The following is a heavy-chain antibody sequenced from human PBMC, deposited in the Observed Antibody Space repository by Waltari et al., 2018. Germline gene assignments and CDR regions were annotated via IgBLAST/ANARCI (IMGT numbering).Heavy chain of an antibody. CDR3: ARGERKILWFGALFLPYWFAP. CDR1: GGSFSGYY. CDR2: SNHSGST. Sequence: QVQLQQWGAGLLKPSETLSLTCAVYGGSFSGYYWSWIRQPPGKGLEWIGESNHSGSTNDNPCLKSRVTIAVETSKNHCALKLRFVTAADTAVYYCARGERKILWFGALFLPYWFAPWGQGTLVTVSS. D-gene: IGHD3-10*01. J-gene: IGHJ5*02. V-gene: IGHV4-34*01.